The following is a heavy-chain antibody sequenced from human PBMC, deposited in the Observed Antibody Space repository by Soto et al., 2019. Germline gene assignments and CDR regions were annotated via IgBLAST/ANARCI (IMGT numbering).Heavy chain of an antibody. J-gene: IGHJ4*02. CDR3: ARDPWAADY. V-gene: IGHV3-66*01. CDR1: GFTVSTKY. Sequence: EVQLVESGGGLVQPGGSLRLSCAASGFTVSTKYMSWVRQAPGKGLEWDSVIYSGGSTFYADSVRGRFTISRDNSKNTVNIQIISRRAEDTAVYYCARDPWAADYWGQGALVTVSS. CDR2: IYSGGST. D-gene: IGHD3-16*01.